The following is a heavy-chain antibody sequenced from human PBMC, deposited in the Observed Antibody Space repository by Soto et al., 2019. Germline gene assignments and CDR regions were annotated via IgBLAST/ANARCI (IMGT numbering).Heavy chain of an antibody. CDR2: IIPIFGTA. D-gene: IGHD3-16*02. V-gene: IGHV1-69*13. Sequence: SVKVSCKASGGTFSSYAIIWVRQAPGQGLEWMGGIIPIFGTANYAQKFQGRVTITADESTSTAYMELSSLRSEDTAVYYCARDGLRLGELSLSYYFDYWGQGTLVTVSS. CDR3: ARDGLRLGELSLSYYFDY. J-gene: IGHJ4*02. CDR1: GGTFSSYA.